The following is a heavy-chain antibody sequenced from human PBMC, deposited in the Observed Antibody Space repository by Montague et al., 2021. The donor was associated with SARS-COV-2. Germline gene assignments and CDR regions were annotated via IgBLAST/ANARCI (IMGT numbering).Heavy chain of an antibody. CDR1: GGSISRYS. D-gene: IGHD5-18*01. CDR2: IYNSGST. Sequence: SETLSLTCTVSGGSISRYSWTWIRQPPGKGLEWIGYIYNSGSTNYSPSLTSRVTISVDTSKNQFSLKLNSVTTADTALYYCARREYSYGWGDWGQGTLVTVSS. CDR3: ARREYSYGWGD. J-gene: IGHJ4*02. V-gene: IGHV4-59*08.